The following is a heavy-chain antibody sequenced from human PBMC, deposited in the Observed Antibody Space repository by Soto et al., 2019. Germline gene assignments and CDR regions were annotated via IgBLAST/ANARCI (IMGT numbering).Heavy chain of an antibody. CDR2: IYSADNT. CDR3: ARGSLY. J-gene: IGHJ4*01. V-gene: IGHV3-66*01. CDR1: GLSVSSHD. Sequence: WRSLRLSCAASGLSVSSHDMSWVRQAPGKGLECVSIIYSADNTFYVDSVKGRFIISRDNSKNTVYLQMNSLRADDTAVYYCARGSLYWGQGTLVTVSS.